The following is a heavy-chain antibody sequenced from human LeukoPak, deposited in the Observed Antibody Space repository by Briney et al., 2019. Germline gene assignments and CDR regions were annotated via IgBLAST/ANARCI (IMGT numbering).Heavy chain of an antibody. Sequence: SETLSLTCTVSGVSISSYYWGWIRQPPGKGLEWIEYIYYSGSTNYNPSLKSRVTISVDTSKNQFSLKLSSVTAADTAVYYCAGSRARSVRTSPFDYWGQGTLVTVSS. CDR3: AGSRARSVRTSPFDY. CDR2: IYYSGST. D-gene: IGHD1-14*01. CDR1: GVSISSYY. V-gene: IGHV4-59*01. J-gene: IGHJ4*02.